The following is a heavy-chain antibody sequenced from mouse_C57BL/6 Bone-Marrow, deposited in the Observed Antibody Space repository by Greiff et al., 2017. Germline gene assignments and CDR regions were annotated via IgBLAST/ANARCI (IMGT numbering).Heavy chain of an antibody. D-gene: IGHD2-5*01. CDR2: ISSGGDYI. CDR3: TRDRSKGAMDY. CDR1: GFTFSSYA. J-gene: IGHJ4*01. V-gene: IGHV5-9-1*02. Sequence: EVKLVESGEGLVKPGGSLKLSCAASGFTFSSYAMSWVRQTPEKRLEWVAYISSGGDYIYYADTVKGRFTISRDNARNTLYLQMSSLKSEDTAMYYCTRDRSKGAMDYWGQGTSVTVSS.